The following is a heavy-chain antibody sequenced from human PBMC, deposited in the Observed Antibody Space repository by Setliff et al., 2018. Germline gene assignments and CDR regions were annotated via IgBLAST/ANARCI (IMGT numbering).Heavy chain of an antibody. CDR3: ARANTTGYYYFDY. V-gene: IGHV3-7*01. D-gene: IGHD3-9*01. CDR1: GFTFNTYW. Sequence: PGGSLRLSCAASGFTFNTYWMTWVRQAPGKGLGWVANIKQDGSEKYYVDSVKDRFTISRDNAKNSAYLQMNSLRAEDTAIYYCARANTTGYYYFDYWGQGTLVTVSS. CDR2: IKQDGSEK. J-gene: IGHJ4*02.